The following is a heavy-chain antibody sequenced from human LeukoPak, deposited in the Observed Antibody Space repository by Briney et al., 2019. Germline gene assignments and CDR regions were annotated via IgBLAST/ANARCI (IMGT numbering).Heavy chain of an antibody. CDR3: ARVVVVQAAIFYYYYCMDV. CDR1: GGSISSGSYY. Sequence: SETLSLTCTVSGGSISSGSYYWSWIRQPAGKGLEWIGRIYTSGSTNYNPSLKSRVTISVDTSKNQFSLKLSSVTAADTAVYYCARVVVVQAAIFYYYYCMDVWGKGTTVTVSS. V-gene: IGHV4-61*02. D-gene: IGHD2-2*01. J-gene: IGHJ6*03. CDR2: IYTSGST.